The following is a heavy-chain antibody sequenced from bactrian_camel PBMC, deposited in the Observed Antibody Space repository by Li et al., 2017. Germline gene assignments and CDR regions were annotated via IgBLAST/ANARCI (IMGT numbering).Heavy chain of an antibody. V-gene: IGHV3S31*01. J-gene: IGHJ4*01. D-gene: IGHD1*01. CDR2: PNGYGNTI. CDR1: GSTFREHA. Sequence: QLVESGGGLVQPGGSLSLSCQDSGSTFREHAMVWLRQAPGKGLKWVAGPNGYGNTIYYADSVKGRFTISKDNAENTLYLQMSSLKPEDTAIYSCIGRGGYCHPLTMGPEPYTYWGQGTQVTVS. CDR3: IGRGGYCHPLTMGPEPYTY.